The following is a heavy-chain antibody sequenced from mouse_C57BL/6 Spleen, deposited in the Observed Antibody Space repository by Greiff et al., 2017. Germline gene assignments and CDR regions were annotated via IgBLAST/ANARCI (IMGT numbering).Heavy chain of an antibody. CDR3: ARSETGTAWFAY. V-gene: IGHV1-69*01. D-gene: IGHD4-1*01. Sequence: QVQLQQPGAELVMPGASVKLSCKASGYTFTSYWMHWVKQRPGQGLEWIGEIDPSDSYTNYNQKFKGKSTLTVDKSSSTAYMQLSSLTSEDSAVYYCARSETGTAWFAYWGQGTLVTVSA. J-gene: IGHJ3*01. CDR2: IDPSDSYT. CDR1: GYTFTSYW.